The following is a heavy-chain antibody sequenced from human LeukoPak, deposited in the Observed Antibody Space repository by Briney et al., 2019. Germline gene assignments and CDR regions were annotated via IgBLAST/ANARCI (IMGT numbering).Heavy chain of an antibody. J-gene: IGHJ4*02. Sequence: SGGSLRLSCAASGFTFSSYAMHWVRQAPGKGLEWVALISYDGSNKYYADSVKGRFTISRDNSKNTLYLQMNSLRAEDTAVYYCARESDGYVWGSHRSTSYYDYWGQGTLVTVSS. CDR3: ARESDGYVWGSHRSTSYYDY. CDR2: ISYDGSNK. D-gene: IGHD3-16*02. V-gene: IGHV3-30*04. CDR1: GFTFSSYA.